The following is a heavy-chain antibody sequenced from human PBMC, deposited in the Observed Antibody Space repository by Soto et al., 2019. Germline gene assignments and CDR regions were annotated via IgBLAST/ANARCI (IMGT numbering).Heavy chain of an antibody. Sequence: EVQLVESGGGLVQPGGSLRLSCVASGFTFSSFWMYWVRQAPGKGLVWVSRIRGDGSTTSYADSVKGRFTVSRDNARNTLYLQMNSLRAEDTAVYYCATFAVLRSYGVDVWGQGTTVTVSS. CDR2: IRGDGSTT. J-gene: IGHJ6*02. CDR3: ATFAVLRSYGVDV. D-gene: IGHD6-6*01. V-gene: IGHV3-74*01. CDR1: GFTFSSFW.